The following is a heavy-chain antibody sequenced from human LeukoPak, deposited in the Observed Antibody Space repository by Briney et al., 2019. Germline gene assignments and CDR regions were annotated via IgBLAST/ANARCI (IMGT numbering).Heavy chain of an antibody. CDR2: ISSSSSTI. CDR3: ASVTINVGSDY. J-gene: IGHJ4*02. V-gene: IGHV3-48*04. Sequence: GGSLRLSCAASGFTFSSYSMNWVRQAPGKGLEWVSYISSSSSTIYYADSVKGRFTISRDNAKNSLYLQMNSLRAEDTAVYYCASVTINVGSDYWGQGTLVTVSS. CDR1: GFTFSSYS. D-gene: IGHD1-14*01.